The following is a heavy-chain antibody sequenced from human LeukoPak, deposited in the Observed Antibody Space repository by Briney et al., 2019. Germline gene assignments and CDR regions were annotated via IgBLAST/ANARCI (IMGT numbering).Heavy chain of an antibody. CDR1: GFTFSSYS. J-gene: IGHJ4*02. CDR2: ISSSSSYI. CDR3: ARDGVSGSYYDY. Sequence: KSGGSLRLSCAASGFTFSSYSMNWVRQALGKGLEWVSSISSSSSYIYYADSVKGRFTISRDNAKNSLYLQMNSLRAEDTAVYYCARDGVSGSYYDYWGQGTLVTVSS. D-gene: IGHD1-26*01. V-gene: IGHV3-21*01.